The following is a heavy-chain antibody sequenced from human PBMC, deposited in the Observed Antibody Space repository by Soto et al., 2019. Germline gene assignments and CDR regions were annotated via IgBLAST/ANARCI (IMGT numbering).Heavy chain of an antibody. CDR3: ARVSVDVPE. D-gene: IGHD5-12*01. CDR1: GPTFIAYY. V-gene: IGHV1-2*02. J-gene: IGHJ4*02. CDR2: IDPKSGGT. Sequence: QLVQSGAEVKKPGASVRVSCKTSGPTFIAYYIHWVRQAPGQGLEWMGWIDPKSGGTTYEQKFLGRVTMTRATSINTAYMALNRLTSDDTAVYYCARVSVDVPEWGQGTLITVSS.